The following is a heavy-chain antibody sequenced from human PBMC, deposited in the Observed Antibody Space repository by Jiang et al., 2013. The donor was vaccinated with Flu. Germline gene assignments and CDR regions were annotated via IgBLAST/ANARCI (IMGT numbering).Heavy chain of an antibody. V-gene: IGHV4-39*01. J-gene: IGHJ4*02. CDR3: ADVTYDY. Sequence: LEWIGSIYYSGSTYYNPSLKSRVTISVDTSKNQFSLKLSSVTAADTAVYYCADVTYDYWGQGTLVTVSS. CDR2: IYYSGST.